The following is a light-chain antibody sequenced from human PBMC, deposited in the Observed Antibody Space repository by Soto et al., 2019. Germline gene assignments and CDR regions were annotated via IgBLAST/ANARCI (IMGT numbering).Light chain of an antibody. V-gene: IGLV2-14*01. CDR2: DVT. J-gene: IGLJ1*01. CDR1: SSDVGGYIY. Sequence: QSVLTQPASVSGSPGQSITISCTGTSSDVGGYIYVSWYQQHPGKAPKLMIYDVTSRPSGVSSRFSGSKSGNTASLTISGLQAEDEADYYCCSYASNNRGVLGTGTKVTVL. CDR3: CSYASNNRGV.